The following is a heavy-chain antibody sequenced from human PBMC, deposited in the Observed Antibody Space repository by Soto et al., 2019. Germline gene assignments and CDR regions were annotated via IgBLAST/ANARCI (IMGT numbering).Heavy chain of an antibody. Sequence: PSETLSLTCTVSGGSISGYYWSWLRQPPGKGLEWIGYIYYSGSTNYNPSLKSRVTISVDTSKNQFSLKLTSVTAADTAVYYCARGKIPGLFDYWGQGTLVTVSS. CDR3: ARGKIPGLFDY. V-gene: IGHV4-59*12. D-gene: IGHD2-21*01. CDR2: IYYSGST. CDR1: GGSISGYY. J-gene: IGHJ4*02.